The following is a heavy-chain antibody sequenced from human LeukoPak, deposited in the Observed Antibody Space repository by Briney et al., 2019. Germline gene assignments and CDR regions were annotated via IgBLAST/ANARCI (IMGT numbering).Heavy chain of an antibody. CDR1: GVIVRSNY. J-gene: IGHJ4*02. D-gene: IGHD3-10*01. V-gene: IGHV3-66*01. CDR3: ATRRFGELTY. CDR2: LYHGGST. Sequence: GGSLRLSCVGSGVIVRSNYMTWVRQAPGKGLEWVSILYHGGSTYYADSVKGRFSISRDTSKNTLYLQMNSLRVEDTTVYYCATRRFGELTYWGQGTLVTVSS.